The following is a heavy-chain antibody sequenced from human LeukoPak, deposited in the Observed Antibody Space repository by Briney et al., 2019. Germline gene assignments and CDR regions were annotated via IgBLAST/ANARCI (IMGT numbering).Heavy chain of an antibody. CDR3: AKVKQLVRWYFDY. V-gene: IGHV3-23*01. J-gene: IGHJ4*02. CDR2: ISGSGGST. CDR1: GFAFSSYA. D-gene: IGHD6-13*01. Sequence: GGSLRLSCAASGFAFSSYAMSWVRQAPGKGLEWVSAISGSGGSTYYADSVKGRFTISRDNSKNTLYLQMNSLRAEDTAVYYCAKVKQLVRWYFDYWGQGTLVTVSS.